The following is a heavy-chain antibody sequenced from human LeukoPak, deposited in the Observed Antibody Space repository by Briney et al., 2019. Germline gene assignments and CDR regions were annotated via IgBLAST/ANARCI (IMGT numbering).Heavy chain of an antibody. CDR2: ISAGGGDT. CDR1: GFTFSSYA. D-gene: IGHD2-2*01. V-gene: IGHV3-23*01. Sequence: PGGSLRLSCSASGFTFSSYAMSWVRQAPGKGLEWVSGISAGGGDTYYAGSVKGRFTISRDNSKNTLYLQMNTLRAEDTAAYICARAQLGSTRSPYGMDVWGQGTTVTVSS. CDR3: ARAQLGSTRSPYGMDV. J-gene: IGHJ6*02.